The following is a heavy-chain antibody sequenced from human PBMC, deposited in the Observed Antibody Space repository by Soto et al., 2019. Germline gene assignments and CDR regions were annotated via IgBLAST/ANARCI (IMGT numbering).Heavy chain of an antibody. V-gene: IGHV1-18*01. Sequence: QVQLVQSGAEVKKPGASVKVSCKASGYTFTSYGISWVRQAPGQGLEWMGWISAYNGNTNYAQKRQGRVTMITDTSTSTAYMELRSLRADDTAVYYCARDLIEVNVVVPAARAMDVWGKGTTVTVSS. CDR3: ARDLIEVNVVVPAARAMDV. J-gene: IGHJ6*03. CDR2: ISAYNGNT. CDR1: GYTFTSYG. D-gene: IGHD2-2*01.